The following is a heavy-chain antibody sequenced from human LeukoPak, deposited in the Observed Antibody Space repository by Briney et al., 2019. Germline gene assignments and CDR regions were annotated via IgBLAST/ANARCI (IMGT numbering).Heavy chain of an antibody. CDR1: GFTFSSYA. CDR3: AKGNGYSYGRYYFDY. Sequence: GGSLRLSCAASGFTFSSYAMGWVRQAPGKGLQWVSAITASGGNTYYADSVKGRFTISRDNSKNTLYLQVNSLRAEDTAVYYCAKGNGYSYGRYYFDYWGQGTLVTVSS. J-gene: IGHJ4*02. V-gene: IGHV3-23*01. CDR2: ITASGGNT. D-gene: IGHD5-18*01.